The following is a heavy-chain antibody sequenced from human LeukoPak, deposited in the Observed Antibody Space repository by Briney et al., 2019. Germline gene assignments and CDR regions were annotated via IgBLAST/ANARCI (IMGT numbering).Heavy chain of an antibody. D-gene: IGHD3-10*01. V-gene: IGHV3-48*01. J-gene: IGHJ6*03. CDR2: ISSSSSTI. CDR3: ARGVYGSGGYYYYYYMDV. CDR1: GFTFNDYE. Sequence: GGSLRLSCAASGFTFNDYEMTWVRQAPGKGLEWISYISSSSSTIYYADSVKGRFTISRDNAKNSVYLQMNSLRAEDTAVYYCARGVYGSGGYYYYYYMDVWGKGTTVTISS.